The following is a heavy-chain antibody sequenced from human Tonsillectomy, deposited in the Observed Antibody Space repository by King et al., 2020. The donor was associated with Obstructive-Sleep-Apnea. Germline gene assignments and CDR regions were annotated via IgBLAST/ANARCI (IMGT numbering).Heavy chain of an antibody. Sequence: QLVQSVPEVKKPGASVKVSCKVSNYTYNTYGISWVRQAPGQGLEWMGWISAYNGDTNYAQNLQGRVTMTTDTSTSTAYMELRSLRIDDTALYYCAIVVGPAAMGWFDPWGQGTLVTVSS. J-gene: IGHJ5*02. CDR1: NYTYNTYG. V-gene: IGHV1-18*01. CDR2: ISAYNGDT. D-gene: IGHD2-2*01. CDR3: AIVVGPAAMGWFDP.